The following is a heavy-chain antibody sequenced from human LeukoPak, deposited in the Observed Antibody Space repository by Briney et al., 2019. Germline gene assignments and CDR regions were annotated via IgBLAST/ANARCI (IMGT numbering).Heavy chain of an antibody. CDR1: GGTFSSYA. D-gene: IGHD2-15*01. CDR2: IIPIFGTA. CDR3: ARGVGYCSGVSCYFDY. Sequence: SVKVSCKASGGTFSSYAISWVRQAPGQGLEWMGGIIPIFGTANYAQKFQGRVTITADESTSTAYMELSSLRSEDTAVYYCARGVGYCSGVSCYFDYWGQGTLVTVSS. J-gene: IGHJ4*02. V-gene: IGHV1-69*13.